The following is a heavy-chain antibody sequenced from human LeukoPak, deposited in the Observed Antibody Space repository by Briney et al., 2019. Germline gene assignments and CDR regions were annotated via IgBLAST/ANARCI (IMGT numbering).Heavy chain of an antibody. V-gene: IGHV3-7*05. CDR3: ARDIGYHTFDY. CDR1: GFTFSNFW. CDR2: IKEDGSDK. J-gene: IGHJ4*02. Sequence: GGSLGLSCAASGFTFSNFWMAWVRQAPGKGLEWVAHIKEDGSDKKYVDSVKGRFTISRDNPKNSLYLQMNSLRAEDTAVYYCARDIGYHTFDYWGQGGLVTVSS. D-gene: IGHD5-12*01.